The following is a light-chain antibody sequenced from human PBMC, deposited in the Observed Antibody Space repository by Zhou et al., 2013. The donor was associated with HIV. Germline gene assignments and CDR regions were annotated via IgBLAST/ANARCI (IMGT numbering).Light chain of an antibody. CDR3: QHYGVSPYT. CDR2: GAS. CDR1: QTVSSN. J-gene: IGKJ2*01. Sequence: VVMTQSPATLSVSPGERATLSCRASQTVSSNLAWYQQKPGQAPRLLIYGASTRATGTPARFSGSGSGTEFTLTISRLEPEDFAVYYCQHYGVSPYTFGPGTKLEI. V-gene: IGKV3-15*01.